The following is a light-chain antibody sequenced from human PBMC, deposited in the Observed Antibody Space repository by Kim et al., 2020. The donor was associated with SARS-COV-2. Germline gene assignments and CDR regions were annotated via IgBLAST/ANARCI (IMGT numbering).Light chain of an antibody. V-gene: IGLV2-14*03. CDR1: RSDVGGYNY. CDR2: DVS. Sequence: HLITSSYTGTRSDVGGYNYVSWYQQHPGKAPILMIYDVSNRPSVVSSRFSGSRSGNTASLTFSGLQAEDEADYYCSSYTDHNTPLVFGVGTQVTVL. CDR3: SSYTDHNTPLV. J-gene: IGLJ1*01.